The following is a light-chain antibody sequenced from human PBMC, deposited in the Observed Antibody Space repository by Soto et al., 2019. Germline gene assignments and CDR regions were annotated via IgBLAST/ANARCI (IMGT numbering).Light chain of an antibody. V-gene: IGLV1-44*01. J-gene: IGLJ7*01. CDR2: IDD. CDR1: SSNIGSNY. CDR3: ATWDDSLNAAV. Sequence: QSVLTQPPSASGTPGQRVTISCSGSSSNIGSNYVYWYHQLPGTAPKLVIYIDDQRPSGVPDRFSGSKSGTSASLAISGLQSEDEADYYCATWDDSLNAAVFGGGTQLTVL.